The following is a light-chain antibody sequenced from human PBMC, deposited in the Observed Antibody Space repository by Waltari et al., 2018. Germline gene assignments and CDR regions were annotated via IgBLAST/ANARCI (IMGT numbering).Light chain of an antibody. CDR1: RSVLYSSNNKNY. CDR3: QQYYSTPLT. Sequence: IVMTQSPGSLAVSLGERATINCKSSRSVLYSSNNKNYLAWYQQKPGQPPKLLIYWASTRESGVPDRFSGSGSGTDFTLTISGLRAEDVAVYYCQQYYSTPLTFGGGTKVEIE. J-gene: IGKJ4*01. V-gene: IGKV4-1*01. CDR2: WAS.